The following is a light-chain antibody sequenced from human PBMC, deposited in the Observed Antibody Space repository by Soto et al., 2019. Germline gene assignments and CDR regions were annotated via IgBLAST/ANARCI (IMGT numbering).Light chain of an antibody. CDR3: QQYYSTPT. Sequence: DIVMTQSPDSLAVSVGERATINCKSSQSVLYSSNNKSYLAWYQQKPGQPPKLLVYWASTRESGVPDRFSGSGSGTDFTLTISSLQAEDVAVYYCQQYYSTPTFGQGTKVEIK. V-gene: IGKV4-1*01. CDR1: QSVLYSSNNKSY. CDR2: WAS. J-gene: IGKJ1*01.